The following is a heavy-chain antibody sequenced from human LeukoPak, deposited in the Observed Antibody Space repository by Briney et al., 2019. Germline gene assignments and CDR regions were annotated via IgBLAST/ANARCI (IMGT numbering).Heavy chain of an antibody. CDR3: ATDPITMVRGVIRDY. J-gene: IGHJ4*02. D-gene: IGHD3-10*01. V-gene: IGHV1-24*01. CDR1: GYTLTELS. CDR2: FDPEDGET. Sequence: ASVKVSXKVSGYTLTELSMHWVRQAPGKGLEWMGGFDPEDGETIYAQKFQGRVTMTEDTSTDTAYMELSSLRSEDTAVYYCATDPITMVRGVIRDYWGQGTLVTVSS.